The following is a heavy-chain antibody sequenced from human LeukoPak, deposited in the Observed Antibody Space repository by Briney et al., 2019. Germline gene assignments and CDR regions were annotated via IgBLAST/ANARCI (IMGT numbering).Heavy chain of an antibody. CDR3: ARGIGSSTWPLAL. D-gene: IGHD6-13*01. Sequence: GGSLRLSCAASGFTFSSYEMNWVRQAPGKGLEWVSYISASGSTRYYAGSVKGRFTISRDIAKNSLFLQLNSLRAEDTAVYYCARGIGSSTWPLALWGQGTLVTVSS. V-gene: IGHV3-48*03. J-gene: IGHJ4*02. CDR2: ISASGSTR. CDR1: GFTFSSYE.